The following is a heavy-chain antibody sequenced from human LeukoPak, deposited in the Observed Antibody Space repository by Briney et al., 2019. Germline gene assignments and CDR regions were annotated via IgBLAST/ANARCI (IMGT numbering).Heavy chain of an antibody. CDR2: VDTSWNT. D-gene: IGHD3-9*01. Sequence: SETLSLTCTVSGGSFSNYFWNWIRQLVGMGLERLGRVDTSWNTNYNPSLKSRLTMSVDTSKNQFSLKVTSVTAADTAVYYCARVCGSATGYRLCGFDIWGQGTVVTVSS. CDR3: ARVCGSATGYRLCGFDI. V-gene: IGHV4-4*07. J-gene: IGHJ3*02. CDR1: GGSFSNYF.